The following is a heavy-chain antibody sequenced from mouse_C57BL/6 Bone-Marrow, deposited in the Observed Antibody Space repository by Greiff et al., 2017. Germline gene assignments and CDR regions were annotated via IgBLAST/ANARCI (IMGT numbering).Heavy chain of an antibody. CDR1: GYSITSGYY. Sequence: EVKLVESGPGLVKPSQSLSLTCSVTGYSITSGYYWNWIRQFPGNKLEWMGYISYDGSNNYNPSLKNRISITRDTSKNQFFLKLNSVTTEDTATYYCARDYDYVHWYFDVWGTGTTVTVSS. CDR3: ARDYDYVHWYFDV. D-gene: IGHD2-4*01. CDR2: ISYDGSN. J-gene: IGHJ1*03. V-gene: IGHV3-6*01.